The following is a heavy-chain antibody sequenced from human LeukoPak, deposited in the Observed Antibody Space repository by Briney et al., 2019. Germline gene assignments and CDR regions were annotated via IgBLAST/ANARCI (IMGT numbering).Heavy chain of an antibody. V-gene: IGHV3-23*01. D-gene: IGHD4-17*01. J-gene: IGHJ3*01. CDR2: ISSSGGST. Sequence: GGSLRLSCAASGFTFTHYAMSWVRQAPGKGLEWVSSISSSGGSTYYADSVKGRFTISRDDSKNTLYVQMNSLRAEDTAVYYCAKDQIYGDGGASDVWGQGTMVIVSS. CDR1: GFTFTHYA. CDR3: AKDQIYGDGGASDV.